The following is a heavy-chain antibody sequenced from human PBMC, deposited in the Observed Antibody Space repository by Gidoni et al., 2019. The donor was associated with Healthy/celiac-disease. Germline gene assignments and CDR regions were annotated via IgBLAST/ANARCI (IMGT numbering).Heavy chain of an antibody. J-gene: IGHJ4*02. V-gene: IGHV3-23*01. Sequence: EVQLLESGGGLVQPGGSLRLSCAASGFTFSSYAMRWVRQAPGKGLEWVSAISGSGGSTYYADSVKGRFTISRDNSKNTLYLQMNSLRAEDTAVYYCAKTPWFGELPIDYWGQGTLVTVSS. CDR3: AKTPWFGELPIDY. D-gene: IGHD3-10*01. CDR1: GFTFSSYA. CDR2: ISGSGGST.